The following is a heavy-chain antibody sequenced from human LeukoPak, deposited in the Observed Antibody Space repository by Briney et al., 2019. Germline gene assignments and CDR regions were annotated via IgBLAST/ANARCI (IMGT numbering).Heavy chain of an antibody. J-gene: IGHJ5*02. CDR3: VKEGHYDFWSDNWFDP. D-gene: IGHD3-3*01. Sequence: GGSLRLSCAASGFTFSDYYMSWIRQAPGKGLEWVSYISSSGSTIYYADSVKGRFTISRDNAKNSLYLQMNSLRAEDTAIYYCVKEGHYDFWSDNWFDPWGQGTLVTVSS. CDR2: ISSSGSTI. V-gene: IGHV3-11*01. CDR1: GFTFSDYY.